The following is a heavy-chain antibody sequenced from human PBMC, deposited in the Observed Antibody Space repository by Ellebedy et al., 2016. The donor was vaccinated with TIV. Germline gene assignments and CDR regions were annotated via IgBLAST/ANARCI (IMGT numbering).Heavy chain of an antibody. D-gene: IGHD2-8*01. CDR1: GGSISSYY. Sequence: MPSETLSLTCTVSGGSISSYYWSWIRQPPGKGLEWIGYIYYSGSTNYNPSLKSRVTISVDTSKNQFSLKLSSVTAADTAVYYCARERCPNGVCYYGGKGDYYYYGMDVWGQGTTVTVSS. CDR2: IYYSGST. J-gene: IGHJ6*02. CDR3: ARERCPNGVCYYGGKGDYYYYGMDV. V-gene: IGHV4-59*12.